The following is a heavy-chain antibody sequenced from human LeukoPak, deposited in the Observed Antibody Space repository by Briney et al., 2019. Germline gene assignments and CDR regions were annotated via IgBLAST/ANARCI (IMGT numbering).Heavy chain of an antibody. CDR2: ISWNSGSI. V-gene: IGHV3-9*01. CDR1: GFTFDDYA. Sequence: GGSLRLSCAASGFTFDDYAMHWVRQAPGKGLEWVSGISWNSGSIGYADSVKGRFTISRDNAKNSLYLQMNSLRAEDTALYYCAKDKYYSSGWYPHFDYWGQGTLVTVSS. CDR3: AKDKYYSSGWYPHFDY. J-gene: IGHJ4*02. D-gene: IGHD6-19*01.